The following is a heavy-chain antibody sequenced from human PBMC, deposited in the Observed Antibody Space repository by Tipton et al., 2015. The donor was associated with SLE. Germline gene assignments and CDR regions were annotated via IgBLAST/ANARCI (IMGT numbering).Heavy chain of an antibody. CDR2: INYSGDI. Sequence: TLSLTCIVSGGSVSTSSYYWGWIRQPPGKGLEWIGSINYSGDIHYNPSLKSRVTMSVDTSKNQFSLKVTSVTAADTAVYYCARVPLPANRYLDRWGRGALVTVSS. J-gene: IGHJ2*01. CDR1: GGSVSTSSYY. CDR3: ARVPLPANRYLDR. D-gene: IGHD2-2*01. V-gene: IGHV4-39*01.